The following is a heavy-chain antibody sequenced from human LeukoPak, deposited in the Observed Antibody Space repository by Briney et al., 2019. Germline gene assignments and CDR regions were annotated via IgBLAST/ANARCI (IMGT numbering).Heavy chain of an antibody. V-gene: IGHV4-59*01. CDR3: ARGSLVTAAGTGNWFDP. CDR2: IYYSGST. J-gene: IGHJ5*02. Sequence: PSETLSLTCTVSGGSISSYYWSWIRQPPGKGLEWIGCIYYSGSTNYNPSLKSRVTISVDTSKNQFSLNLNSVTAADTAVYYCARGSLVTAAGTGNWFDPWGQGTLVTVSS. D-gene: IGHD6-13*01. CDR1: GGSISSYY.